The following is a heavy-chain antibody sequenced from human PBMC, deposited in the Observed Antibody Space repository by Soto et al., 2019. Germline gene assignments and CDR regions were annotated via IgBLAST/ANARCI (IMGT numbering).Heavy chain of an antibody. CDR2: TSYDGSNR. CDR3: VRETAVDGSPFGCRYGMDV. V-gene: IGHV3-30*04. D-gene: IGHD4-4*01. CDR1: GFTFSSYA. J-gene: IGHJ6*02. Sequence: QVQLVESGGGVVQPGTSLRLSCAASGFTFSSYAFHWVRQAPGKGLEWVAVTSYDGSNRFYGNSVKGRFSISRDNSKHMLYLQMDGLRSADTALYCCVRETAVDGSPFGCRYGMDVWGQGTTVTVSS.